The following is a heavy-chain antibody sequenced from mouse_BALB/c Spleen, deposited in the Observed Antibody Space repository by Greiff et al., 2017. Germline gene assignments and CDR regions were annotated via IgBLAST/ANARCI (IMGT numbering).Heavy chain of an antibody. CDR2: INPSSGYT. J-gene: IGHJ4*01. D-gene: IGHD2-1*01. V-gene: IGHV1-4*01. CDR3: ARGNYGNAAMDY. CDR1: GYTFTSYT. Sequence: VQLQQSGAELARPGASVKMSCKASGYTFTSYTMHWVKQRPGQGLEWIGYINPSSGYTNYNQKFKDKATLTADKSSSTAYMQLSSLTSEDSAVYYCARGNYGNAAMDYWGQGTSVTVSS.